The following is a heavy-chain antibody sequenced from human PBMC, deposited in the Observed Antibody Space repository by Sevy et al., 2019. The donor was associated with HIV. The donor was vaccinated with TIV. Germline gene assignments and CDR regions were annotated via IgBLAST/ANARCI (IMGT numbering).Heavy chain of an antibody. CDR2: ISWSSASK. Sequence: GGSLRLSCAASGFPFEDYAMHWVRQAPGKGLEWVSAISWSSASKDYVDSVKGRFTISRDNAKKSLYLQMNSLRPEDTALYYCVKDTTSRRGPLDYWGHGILVTVSS. J-gene: IGHJ4*01. CDR3: VKDTTSRRGPLDY. V-gene: IGHV3-9*01. CDR1: GFPFEDYA. D-gene: IGHD6-6*01.